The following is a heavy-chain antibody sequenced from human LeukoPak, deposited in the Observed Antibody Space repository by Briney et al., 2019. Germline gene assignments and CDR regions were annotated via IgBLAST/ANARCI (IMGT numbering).Heavy chain of an antibody. D-gene: IGHD3-10*01. CDR2: ISYDGSDK. CDR1: GFTFSRNA. CDR3: ARDPGYGSGSYYYRFYYYMDV. V-gene: IGHV3-30*04. J-gene: IGHJ6*03. Sequence: GGSLRLSCAVSGFTFSRNAMHWVRQAPGKGLEWVAIISYDGSDKFYADSVKGRFTISRDNSKNTLYLQMNSLRPEDTAVYYCARDPGYGSGSYYYRFYYYMDVWGKGTTVTVSS.